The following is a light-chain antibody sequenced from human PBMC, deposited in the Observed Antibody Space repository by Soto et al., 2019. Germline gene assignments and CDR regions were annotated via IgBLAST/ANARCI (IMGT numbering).Light chain of an antibody. Sequence: DIRMTQSPSTLSASVGDRVTITCRASQNIGTWLAWYQQKPGKAPDLLIYDASTLESGVPSRFSGSGSGTEFTLPISSLQPGDLATYYCQQCGDSWSFGQGTKVEIK. J-gene: IGKJ1*01. CDR2: DAS. CDR3: QQCGDSWS. CDR1: QNIGTW. V-gene: IGKV1-5*01.